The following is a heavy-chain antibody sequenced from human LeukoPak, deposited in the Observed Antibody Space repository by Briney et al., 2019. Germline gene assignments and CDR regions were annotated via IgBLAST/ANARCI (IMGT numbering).Heavy chain of an antibody. V-gene: IGHV3-21*01. J-gene: IGHJ4*02. Sequence: GGSLRLSCAASGFTFSSYSMNWVRQAPGKGLEWVSSISRSSSYIYYADSVKGRFAISGDNAKNSLYLQMNSLRAEDTAVYYCARVEGYCSSTSCRGGYFDYWGQGTLVTVSS. D-gene: IGHD2-2*01. CDR3: ARVEGYCSSTSCRGGYFDY. CDR2: ISRSSSYI. CDR1: GFTFSSYS.